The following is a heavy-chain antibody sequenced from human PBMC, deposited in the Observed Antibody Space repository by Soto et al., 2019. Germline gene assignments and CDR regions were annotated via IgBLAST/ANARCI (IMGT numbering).Heavy chain of an antibody. CDR1: GGSISSYY. CDR2: IYYSGST. CDR3: ARVWGGAFDF. V-gene: IGHV4-59*01. J-gene: IGHJ3*01. Sequence: QVQLQESGPGLVKPSETLSLTCTVSGGSISSYYWIWIRQPPGKGLEWIGYIYYSGSTNYNPSLKSRVTISVDPSKNQFSLKLSSVTAADTAVYYCARVWGGAFDFWGQGTMFTVSS. D-gene: IGHD3-10*01.